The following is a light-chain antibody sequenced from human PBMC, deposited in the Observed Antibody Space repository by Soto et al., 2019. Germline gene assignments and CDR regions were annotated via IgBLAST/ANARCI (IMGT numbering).Light chain of an antibody. CDR2: TAS. CDR1: QGISSY. CDR3: QQYNSAWT. J-gene: IGKJ1*01. V-gene: IGKV1-8*01. Sequence: AIRMTQSPSSFSASTGDRVTITCRASQGISSYLAWYQQKPGKAPKLLIYTASNLEGGVPSRFSGSGSGTEFTLTISSLQPDDFATYYCQQYNSAWTFGQGTKVELK.